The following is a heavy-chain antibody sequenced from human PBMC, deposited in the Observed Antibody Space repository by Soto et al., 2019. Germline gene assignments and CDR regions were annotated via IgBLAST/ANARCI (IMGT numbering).Heavy chain of an antibody. J-gene: IGHJ4*02. CDR2: IYPGDSDT. CDR1: GYSFTSYW. V-gene: IGHV5-51*01. Sequence: PGESLKISCKGSGYSFTSYWIGWVRQMPGKGLEWMGIIYPGDSDTRYSPSFQGQATISADKSINTAYLQWSSLKASDTAMYYCARAMYYYDGNDYKYYFDYWGQGTLVTVSS. CDR3: ARAMYYYDGNDYKYYFDY. D-gene: IGHD3-22*01.